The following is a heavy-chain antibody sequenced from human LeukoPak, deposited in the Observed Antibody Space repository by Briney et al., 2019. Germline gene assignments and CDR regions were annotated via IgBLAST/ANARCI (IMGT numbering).Heavy chain of an antibody. CDR1: GGSISSYY. CDR3: ARGVGATFHNWFDP. J-gene: IGHJ5*02. CDR2: IYYSGST. V-gene: IGHV4-59*12. D-gene: IGHD1-26*01. Sequence: SETLSLTCTVSGGSISSYYWSWIRQPPGKGLEWIGYIYYSGSTNYNPSLKSRVTISVDRSKNQFSLKLSSVTAADTAVYYCARGVGATFHNWFDPWGQGTLVTVSS.